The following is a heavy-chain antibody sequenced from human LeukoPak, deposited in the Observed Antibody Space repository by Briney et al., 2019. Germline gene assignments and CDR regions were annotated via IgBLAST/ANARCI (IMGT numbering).Heavy chain of an antibody. J-gene: IGHJ4*02. CDR1: GYTFTSYA. V-gene: IGHV1-3*01. D-gene: IGHD2-15*01. CDR2: INAGNGYT. CDR3: ARDSGEYYFDY. Sequence: ASVKVSCKASGYTFTSYAMHRVRQAPGQRLEWMGWINAGNGYTQYSQKFQGRVTITRDTSASTAYMELSSLRSEDTAVYYCARDSGEYYFDYWGQGTLVTVSS.